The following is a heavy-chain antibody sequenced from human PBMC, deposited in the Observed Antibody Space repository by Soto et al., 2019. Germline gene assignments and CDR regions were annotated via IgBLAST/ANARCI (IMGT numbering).Heavy chain of an antibody. CDR2: TSGSGSNT. J-gene: IGHJ4*02. CDR1: GFTFNNFA. CDR3: PIGEERKSKWYGKFAR. D-gene: IGHD3-10*01. V-gene: IGHV3-23*01. Sequence: PGGSLTLSFAASGFTFNNFAMIWGRQAPGKGWDGVSATSGSGSNTHYVDSAKGRLTNTRDNHKNTVSRQMNSLRVEDKDVDYCPIGEERKSKWYGKFARWGQGTPVTVSS.